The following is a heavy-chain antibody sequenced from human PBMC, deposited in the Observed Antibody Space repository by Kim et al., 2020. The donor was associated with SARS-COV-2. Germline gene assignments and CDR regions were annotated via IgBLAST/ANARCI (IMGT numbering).Heavy chain of an antibody. J-gene: IGHJ4*02. CDR2: INEDGSEA. CDR1: GFTISTYC. D-gene: IGHD3-10*01. CDR3: MKDPGTC. Sequence: GGSLRLSCVASGFTISTYCMTWVRQPPGKGLEWVCNINEDGSEAYYADSVKGRFTISRDNAKNSLYLQMNSLRAEDTAVYYCMKDPGTCCGQGSLVSASS. V-gene: IGHV3-7*03.